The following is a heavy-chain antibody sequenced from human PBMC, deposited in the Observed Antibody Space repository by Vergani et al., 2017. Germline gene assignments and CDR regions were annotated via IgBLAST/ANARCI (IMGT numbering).Heavy chain of an antibody. CDR1: GYTFTDYF. V-gene: IGHV1-2*02. CDR3: ARVGTSSNRDYFDY. Sequence: QVQLVQSGAEVKKPGASVKVSCKASGYTFTDYFMHWVRQAPGQGLEWMGWINPNSGGTNYAQKFQGRFTMTMDTSISTAYMELSNLRSDDTAVYYCARVGTSSNRDYFDYWGQGTLVTVSS. J-gene: IGHJ4*02. CDR2: INPNSGGT. D-gene: IGHD2-2*01.